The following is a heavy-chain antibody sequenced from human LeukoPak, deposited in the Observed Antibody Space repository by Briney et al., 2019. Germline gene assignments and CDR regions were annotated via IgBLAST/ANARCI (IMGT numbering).Heavy chain of an antibody. CDR3: ARLRRITMVRGLFYYYYYMDV. J-gene: IGHJ6*03. D-gene: IGHD3-10*01. V-gene: IGHV4-34*01. CDR2: INHSGST. Sequence: SETLSLTCAVYGGSFSGYYWSWIRQPPGKGLEWIGEINHSGSTNYNPSLKSRVTISVDTSKNQFSLKLSSVTAADTAVYYCARLRRITMVRGLFYYYYYMDVWGKGTTVTVSS. CDR1: GGSFSGYY.